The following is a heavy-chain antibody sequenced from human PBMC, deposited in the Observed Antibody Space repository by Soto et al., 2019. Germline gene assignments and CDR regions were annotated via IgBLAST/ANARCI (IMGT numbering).Heavy chain of an antibody. J-gene: IGHJ4*02. D-gene: IGHD3-3*01. CDR3: AREDELERLS. V-gene: IGHV1-2*02. Sequence: QVQLVQSGADVKRPGASVRVSCKTSGYTFTGYYIHWVRQAPGQGLEWMGWLNPSSGGTNDAQNFQGRVTMTRDTSITTAYMELNRLKSDDTAVFYCAREDELERLSWGQGTLVTVSS. CDR1: GYTFTGYY. CDR2: LNPSSGGT.